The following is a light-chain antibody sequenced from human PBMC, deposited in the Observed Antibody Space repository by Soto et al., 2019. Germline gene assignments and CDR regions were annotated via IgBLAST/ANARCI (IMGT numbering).Light chain of an antibody. CDR2: GAS. Sequence: EIVLTQSPGTLSLSPGERVTLSCRASQSVSSSYLAWYQQKPGQAPRLLIYGASTRATGIPDRFSGSGSGTDFTLTISRLEPEDFAVYYCQQYSNSLPWTFGQGTKVDIK. CDR1: QSVSSSY. V-gene: IGKV3-20*01. CDR3: QQYSNSLPWT. J-gene: IGKJ1*01.